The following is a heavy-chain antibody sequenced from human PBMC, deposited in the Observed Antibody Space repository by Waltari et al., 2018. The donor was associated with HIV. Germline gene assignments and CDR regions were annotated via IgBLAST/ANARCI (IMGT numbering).Heavy chain of an antibody. CDR1: GGSITSYY. V-gene: IGHV4-59*01. D-gene: IGHD3-22*01. CDR3: ASRGMHYYDSSGYYS. J-gene: IGHJ4*02. Sequence: QVLLQESGPGLVKPSETLSLTCTVSGGSITSYYWSWIRQPPGKGLEWIGYIYYSGSTNNTPSLKSRATISVDTSRNRVSLRLSSVTAADTAVYYCASRGMHYYDSSGYYSWGQGTLVTVSS. CDR2: IYYSGST.